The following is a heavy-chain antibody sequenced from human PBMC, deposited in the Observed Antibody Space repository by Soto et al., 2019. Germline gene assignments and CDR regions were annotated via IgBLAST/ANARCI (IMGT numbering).Heavy chain of an antibody. V-gene: IGHV4-34*01. D-gene: IGHD2-15*01. Sequence: QVQLQQWGAGLLKPSETLSLTCAVYGGSFSGYYWSWIRQPPGKGLEWIGEINHSGSTNYNPSLKSRVTISVDTSKNQFSLKLSSVTAADTAVYYCARGYCSGGSCYFFSNWFDPWGQGTLVTVSS. CDR1: GGSFSGYY. CDR2: INHSGST. J-gene: IGHJ5*02. CDR3: ARGYCSGGSCYFFSNWFDP.